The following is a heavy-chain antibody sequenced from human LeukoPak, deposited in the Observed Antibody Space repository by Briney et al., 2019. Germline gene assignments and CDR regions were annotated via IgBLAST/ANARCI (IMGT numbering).Heavy chain of an antibody. D-gene: IGHD3-9*01. CDR1: GYTFTSYG. CDR3: ARGGMYYDILTGYYSGFYYFDY. J-gene: IGHJ4*02. CDR2: ISAYNGNT. Sequence: GASVTVSCKASGYTFTSYGISWVRQAPGQGLEWMGWISAYNGNTNYAQKLQGRVTMTTDTSTSTAYMELRSLSSDDTAVYYCARGGMYYDILTGYYSGFYYFDYWGQGTLVTVSS. V-gene: IGHV1-18*01.